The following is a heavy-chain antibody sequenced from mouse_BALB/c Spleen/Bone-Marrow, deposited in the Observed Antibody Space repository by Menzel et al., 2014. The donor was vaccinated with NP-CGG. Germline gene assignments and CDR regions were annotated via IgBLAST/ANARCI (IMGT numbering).Heavy chain of an antibody. CDR2: IDTSDSYT. CDR1: GYTFTDNW. CDR3: ARGGHDFSLDY. Sequence: QVQLQQSGAELGMPGASVKMSCKASGYTFTDNWIYWAKQRPGQGLEWIGAIDTSDSYTNYNQKFMGKASLTVDASSSTAYMQVSSLTSDDSAVYYCARGGHDFSLDYWGQGTSVTVSS. J-gene: IGHJ4*01. D-gene: IGHD2-4*01. V-gene: IGHV1-69*01.